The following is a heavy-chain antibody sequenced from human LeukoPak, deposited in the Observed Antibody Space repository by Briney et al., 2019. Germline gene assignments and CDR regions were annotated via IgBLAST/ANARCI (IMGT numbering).Heavy chain of an antibody. Sequence: GGSLRLSCVASGNYWMHWVRQAPGKGLEWVANIKQDGSEKYYVDSVKGRFTISRDNAKNSLYLQMNSLRAEDTAVYYCAREFYYYDSSGYNDYWGQGTLVTVSS. CDR1: GNYW. V-gene: IGHV3-7*03. CDR2: IKQDGSEK. J-gene: IGHJ4*02. D-gene: IGHD3-22*01. CDR3: AREFYYYDSSGYNDY.